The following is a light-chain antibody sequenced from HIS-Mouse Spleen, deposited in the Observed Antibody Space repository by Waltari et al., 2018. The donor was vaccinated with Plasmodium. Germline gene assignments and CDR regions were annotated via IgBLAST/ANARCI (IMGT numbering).Light chain of an antibody. V-gene: IGLV3-9*01. J-gene: IGLJ3*02. CDR1: NIVRKT. CDR2: GDS. CDR3: NSRDSSGNHLV. Sequence: SYELTQPPSVSVALGQTARIPCGGNNIVRKTGTWYQQKPGQAPMLVIYGDSNRPSGIPERFSGSNSGNTATLTISRAQAGDEADYYCNSRDSSGNHLVFGGGTKLTVL.